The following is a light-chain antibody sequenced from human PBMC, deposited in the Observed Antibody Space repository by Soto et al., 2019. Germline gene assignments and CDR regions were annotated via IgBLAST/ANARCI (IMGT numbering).Light chain of an antibody. J-gene: IGLJ1*01. V-gene: IGLV1-40*01. Sequence: QSVLTQPPSVSGAPGQRVTISCTGRSSNIGAGYDVHWYQQLPGTAPKLLISGNNNRPSGVPDRFSGSKSGTSASLAITGLQAGDEADYYCQSFDSGLSGSVFGTGTKLTVL. CDR3: QSFDSGLSGSV. CDR2: GNN. CDR1: SSNIGAGYD.